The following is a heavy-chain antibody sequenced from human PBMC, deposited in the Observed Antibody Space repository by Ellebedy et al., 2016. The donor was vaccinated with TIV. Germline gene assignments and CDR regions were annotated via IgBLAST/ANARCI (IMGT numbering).Heavy chain of an antibody. CDR2: IYTDDST. CDR1: KFTVSYNY. Sequence: GESLKISCAASKFTVSYNYMNWVRQAPGKGPEWVSGIYTDDSTDYADSVKGRFTISRDNSKNTLYLQMNSLRTEDTAVYYCAREFHDYFFDYWGQGTLVTVSS. D-gene: IGHD2-21*02. CDR3: AREFHDYFFDY. V-gene: IGHV3-66*01. J-gene: IGHJ4*02.